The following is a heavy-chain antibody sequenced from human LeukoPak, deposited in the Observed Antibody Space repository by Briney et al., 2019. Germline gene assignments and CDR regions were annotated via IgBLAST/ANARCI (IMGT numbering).Heavy chain of an antibody. J-gene: IGHJ4*01. CDR2: IRSDGTNS. Sequence: PGGSLRLSCAASGFIYSHYGMHWVRQAPGKGLEWVAVIRSDGTNSFYGGSVKGRFTISRDNSQNTLFLQMDSLRVEDTAVYYCVRDAQRGFDYSNSLRYWGHGTLVTVSS. D-gene: IGHD4-11*01. CDR1: GFIYSHYG. CDR3: VRDAQRGFDYSNSLRY. V-gene: IGHV3-33*08.